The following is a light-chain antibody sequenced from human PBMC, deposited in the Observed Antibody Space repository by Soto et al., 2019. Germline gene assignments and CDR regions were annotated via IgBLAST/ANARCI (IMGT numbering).Light chain of an antibody. J-gene: IGKJ5*01. V-gene: IGKV1-39*01. CDR2: AAS. CDR3: QHSSRAVT. CDR1: QSVSSY. Sequence: DIQMTQSPSSLSASVEDRVIITCRASQSVSSYLNWYQQKPGKAPRLLIYAASHLQTGVPSRFRGTGSATHFTLTISSPQPENFATYYCQHSSRAVTFGQGTRLEIK.